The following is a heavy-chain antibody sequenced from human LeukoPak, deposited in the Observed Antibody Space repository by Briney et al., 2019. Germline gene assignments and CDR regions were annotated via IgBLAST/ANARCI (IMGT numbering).Heavy chain of an antibody. J-gene: IGHJ6*03. V-gene: IGHV1-8*03. CDR2: MNPNSGNT. CDR3: AAMRQLVLGYYYYYYMDV. Sequence: GASVKVSCKASGYTFTSYDINWVRQATGQGLEWMGWMNPNSGNTGYAQKFQGRVTITRNTSISTAYMELGRLRSDDTAVYYCAAMRQLVLGYYYYYYMDVWGKGTTVTVSS. D-gene: IGHD6-13*01. CDR1: GYTFTSYD.